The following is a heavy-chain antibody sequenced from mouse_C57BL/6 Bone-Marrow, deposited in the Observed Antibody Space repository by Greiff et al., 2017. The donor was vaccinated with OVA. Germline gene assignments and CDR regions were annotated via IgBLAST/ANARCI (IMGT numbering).Heavy chain of an antibody. CDR3: VRQGEDSNYPFAY. V-gene: IGHV10-1*01. CDR1: GFSFNTYA. D-gene: IGHD2-5*01. Sequence: EAGGGLVQPKGSLKLSCAASGFSFNTYAMNWVRQAPGKGLEWVARIRSKSNNYATYYADSVKDRFTISRDDSESMLYLQMNNLKTEDTAMYYCVRQGEDSNYPFAYWGQGTLVTVSA. CDR2: IRSKSNNYAT. J-gene: IGHJ3*01.